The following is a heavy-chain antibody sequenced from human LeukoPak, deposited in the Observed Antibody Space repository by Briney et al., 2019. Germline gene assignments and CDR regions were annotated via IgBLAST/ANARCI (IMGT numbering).Heavy chain of an antibody. V-gene: IGHV1-18*01. CDR3: ARALGEAAMNYYYGMDV. J-gene: IGHJ6*01. CDR2: ISAYNGNT. D-gene: IGHD2-2*01. CDR1: GYTFTSYG. Sequence: ASVKVSCKASGYTFTSYGISWVRQAPGQGLEWMGWISAYNGNTNYAQKLQGRVTMTTDTSTSTAYMELRSLRSDDTAVYYCARALGEAAMNYYYGMDVWGQGTTVTVSS.